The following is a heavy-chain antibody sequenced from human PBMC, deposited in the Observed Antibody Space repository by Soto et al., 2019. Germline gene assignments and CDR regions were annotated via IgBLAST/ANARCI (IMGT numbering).Heavy chain of an antibody. V-gene: IGHV4-59*01. J-gene: IGHJ6*02. CDR2: IYYSGST. Sequence: SETLSLTCTVSGGSISSYYWSWIRQPPGKGLEWIGYIYYSGSTNYNPSLKSRVTISVDTSKNQFSLKLSSVTAAYTAVYYCARLTGYTTEDYYYGMDVWGQGTTATVSS. D-gene: IGHD3-16*02. CDR1: GGSISSYY. CDR3: ARLTGYTTEDYYYGMDV.